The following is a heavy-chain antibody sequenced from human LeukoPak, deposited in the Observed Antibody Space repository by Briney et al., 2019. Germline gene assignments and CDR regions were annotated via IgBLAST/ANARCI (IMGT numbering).Heavy chain of an antibody. D-gene: IGHD1-26*01. V-gene: IGHV3-7*01. Sequence: GGSLRLSCAASGFTFSSYWMSWVRQAPGKGLEWVANIKQDGSEKYYVDSVKGRFTISRDNAKNSLYLQMNSLRAEDTAVYYCARDRSPTEGSCLGVYFDYWGQGTLVTVSS. J-gene: IGHJ4*02. CDR3: ARDRSPTEGSCLGVYFDY. CDR2: IKQDGSEK. CDR1: GFTFSSYW.